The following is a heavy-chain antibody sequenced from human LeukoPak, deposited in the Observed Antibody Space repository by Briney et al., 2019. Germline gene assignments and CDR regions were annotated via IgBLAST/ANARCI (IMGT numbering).Heavy chain of an antibody. CDR2: IYHSGST. J-gene: IGHJ4*02. V-gene: IGHV4-30-2*01. Sequence: SQTLSLTCAVSGGSISSGGYSWSWIRQPPGKGLEWIGYIYHSGSTYYNPSLKSRVTISVDRSKNQFSLKLTSVTAADTAVYYCARDSPVSGSYHTGTFDYWGQGTLVTVSS. CDR1: GGSISSGGYS. D-gene: IGHD1-26*01. CDR3: ARDSPVSGSYHTGTFDY.